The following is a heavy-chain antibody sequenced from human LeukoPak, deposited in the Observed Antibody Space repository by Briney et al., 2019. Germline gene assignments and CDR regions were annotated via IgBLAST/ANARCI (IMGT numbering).Heavy chain of an antibody. CDR2: IYPGDSDT. D-gene: IGHD5/OR15-5a*01. V-gene: IGHV5-51*01. J-gene: IGHJ4*02. CDR3: ARVTGLSGQVDY. Sequence: GESLKISCKGSGNSFTNDWIAWVRQMPGKGLEWMGIIYPGDSDTRYSPSFQNQVTISADTSISTAYLQWSSLKASDTAMYYCARVTGLSGQVDYWGQGTLATVSS. CDR1: GNSFTNDW.